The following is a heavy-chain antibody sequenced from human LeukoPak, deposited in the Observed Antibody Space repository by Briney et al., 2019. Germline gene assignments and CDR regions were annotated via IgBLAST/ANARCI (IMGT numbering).Heavy chain of an antibody. Sequence: SETLSLTCTVSGGSISSYYWSWIRQPPGKGLEWIGYIYYSGSTNYNPSLKSRVTISVDTSKNQFSLKLSSVTAADTAVYYCARERITMVRGVINWFDPWGQGTLVTVSS. J-gene: IGHJ5*02. D-gene: IGHD3-10*01. CDR3: ARERITMVRGVINWFDP. V-gene: IGHV4-59*12. CDR2: IYYSGST. CDR1: GGSISSYY.